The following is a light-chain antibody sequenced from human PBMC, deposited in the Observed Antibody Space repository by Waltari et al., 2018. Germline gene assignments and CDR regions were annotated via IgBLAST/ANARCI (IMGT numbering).Light chain of an antibody. Sequence: EVVMTQSPATLSVSPGERATLSCRASQNVNSNVAWYQQKPGQAPRLLIYGAFSTATGIPARFSGSGSGTEFTLTISSLQSEDFAVYYCHQYNNWPPYTFGQGTKL. CDR1: QNVNSN. J-gene: IGKJ2*01. CDR3: HQYNNWPPYT. V-gene: IGKV3-15*01. CDR2: GAF.